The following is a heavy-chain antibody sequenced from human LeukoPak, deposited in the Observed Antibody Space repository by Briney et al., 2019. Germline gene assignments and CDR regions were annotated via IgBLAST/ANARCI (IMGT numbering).Heavy chain of an antibody. V-gene: IGHV3-7*03. D-gene: IGHD5-12*01. Sequence: QPGGPLRLSCAASGFTFSSYWMSWVRQAPGKGLEWVANIKQDGSEKYYVDSVKGRFTISRDNAKNSLYLQMNSLRAEDAAVYYCAREAPEHSGYDLPGGYWGQGTLVTVSS. CDR1: GFTFSSYW. J-gene: IGHJ4*02. CDR3: AREAPEHSGYDLPGGY. CDR2: IKQDGSEK.